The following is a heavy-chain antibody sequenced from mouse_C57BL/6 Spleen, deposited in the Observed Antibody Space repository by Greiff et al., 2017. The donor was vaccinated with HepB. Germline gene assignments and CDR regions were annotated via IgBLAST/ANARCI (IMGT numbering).Heavy chain of an antibody. Sequence: EVQLQQSGAELVRPGASVKLSCTASGFNIKDDYMHWVKQRPEQGLEWIGWIDPENGDTEYASKFQGKATITADTSSNTAYLQLSSLTSEDTAVYYCTTYGSPLDYWGQGTTLTVSS. J-gene: IGHJ2*01. CDR2: IDPENGDT. CDR1: GFNIKDDY. CDR3: TTYGSPLDY. D-gene: IGHD1-1*01. V-gene: IGHV14-4*01.